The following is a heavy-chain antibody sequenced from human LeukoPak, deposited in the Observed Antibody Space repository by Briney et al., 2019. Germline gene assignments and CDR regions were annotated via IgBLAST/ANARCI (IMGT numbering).Heavy chain of an antibody. D-gene: IGHD2-2*01. Sequence: PSETLSLTCAVSGYSISSGYCGGWIRQPPGKGLEWIGSIYHSGSTYYNPSLKSRVTISVDTSKNQFSLKLSSVTAADTAVYYCARQRYCSSTSCYPISFDYWGQGTLVTVSS. CDR1: GYSISSGYC. CDR3: ARQRYCSSTSCYPISFDY. CDR2: IYHSGST. J-gene: IGHJ4*02. V-gene: IGHV4-38-2*01.